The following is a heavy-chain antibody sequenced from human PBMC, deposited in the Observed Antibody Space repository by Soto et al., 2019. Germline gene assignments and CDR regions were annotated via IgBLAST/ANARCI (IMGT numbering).Heavy chain of an antibody. CDR2: ITYDGSNK. V-gene: IGHV3-30*18. J-gene: IGHJ4*02. CDR1: GFNFDNYG. CDR3: AKDRVGGTFYTPLGF. D-gene: IGHD1-7*01. Sequence: GGSLRLSCQASGFNFDNYGMHWVRQAPGKGLEWVAVITYDGSNKYYADSVKGRFTISKDNSKNTLSLHLNTLKPEDTAVYHCAKDRVGGTFYTPLGFWGQGTLVTVSS.